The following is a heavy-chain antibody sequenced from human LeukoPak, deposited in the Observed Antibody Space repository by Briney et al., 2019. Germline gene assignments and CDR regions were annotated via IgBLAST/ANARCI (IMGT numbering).Heavy chain of an antibody. D-gene: IGHD3-22*01. CDR1: GFTFSSYA. V-gene: IGHV3-23*01. CDR3: AKGSYYDSSGPFYFDY. CDR2: ISGSGDNT. J-gene: IGHJ4*02. Sequence: GGSLRLSCAASGFTFSSYAMSWVRQAPGKGLEWVSGISGSGDNTYYADSVKGRFTISRDNSKNTLYVQVNSLGTEDTATYYCAKGSYYDSSGPFYFDYWGQGTLVTVSS.